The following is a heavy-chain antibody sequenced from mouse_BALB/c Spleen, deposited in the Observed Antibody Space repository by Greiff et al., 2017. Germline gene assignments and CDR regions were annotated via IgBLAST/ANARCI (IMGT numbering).Heavy chain of an antibody. Sequence: VKVVESGPGLVAPSQSLSITCTVSGFSLTSYGVHWVRQPPGKGLEWLGVIWAGGSTNYNSALMSRLSISKDNSKSQVFLKMNSLQTDDTAMYYCARVNGYDGAMDYWGQGTSVTVSS. J-gene: IGHJ4*01. CDR2: IWAGGST. D-gene: IGHD2-2*01. CDR1: GFSLTSYG. V-gene: IGHV2-9*02. CDR3: ARVNGYDGAMDY.